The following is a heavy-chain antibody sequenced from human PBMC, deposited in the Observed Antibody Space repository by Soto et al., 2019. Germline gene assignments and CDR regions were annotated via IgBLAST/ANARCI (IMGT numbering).Heavy chain of an antibody. CDR3: ARGKKIWGGYYKFYYYYGMDV. V-gene: IGHV1-8*01. Sequence: GASVKVSCKASGYTFTSYDINWVRQATGQGLEWMGWMNPNSGNTGYAQKFQGRVTMTRNTSISTAYMELSSLRSEDTAVYYCARGKKIWGGYYKFYYYYGMDVWGQGTTVTVSS. D-gene: IGHD3-3*01. CDR1: GYTFTSYD. CDR2: MNPNSGNT. J-gene: IGHJ6*02.